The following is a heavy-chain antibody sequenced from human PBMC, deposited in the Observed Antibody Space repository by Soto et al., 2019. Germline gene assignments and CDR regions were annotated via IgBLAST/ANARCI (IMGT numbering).Heavy chain of an antibody. Sequence: QVQLVESGGGVVQPGRSLRLSCAASGFTFSSYGMHWVRQAPGKGLEWVAVIWYAGSNKYYADSVKGRFTISRDNSKNTLYLQMNSLRAKDTAVYYCARDYDSSGYPRYYFDYWGQGTLVTVSS. D-gene: IGHD3-22*01. V-gene: IGHV3-33*01. CDR1: GFTFSSYG. CDR3: ARDYDSSGYPRYYFDY. J-gene: IGHJ4*02. CDR2: IWYAGSNK.